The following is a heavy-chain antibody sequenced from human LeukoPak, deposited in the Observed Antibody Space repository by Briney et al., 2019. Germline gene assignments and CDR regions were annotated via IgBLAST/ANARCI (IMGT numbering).Heavy chain of an antibody. J-gene: IGHJ4*02. V-gene: IGHV4-31*03. CDR1: GGSISSGGYY. CDR2: IYYSGST. CDR3: ARRFSGSYAFDY. D-gene: IGHD1-26*01. Sequence: PSETLSLTCTVSGGSISSGGYYWSWIRQHPGKGLEWIGYIYYSGSTYYNPSLKSRVTISVDTSKNQFSLKLSSVTAADTAVYYCARRFSGSYAFDYWGQGTLVTVSS.